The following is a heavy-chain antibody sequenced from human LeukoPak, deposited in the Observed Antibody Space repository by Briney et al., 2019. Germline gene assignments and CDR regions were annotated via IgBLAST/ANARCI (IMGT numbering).Heavy chain of an antibody. CDR1: GFTFSSYG. CDR2: IRYDGSNK. Sequence: GGSLRLSCAASGFTFSSYGMHWVRQAPGKGLEWVAVIRYDGSNKYYADSVKGRFTISRDNSKNTLYLQMNSLRAEDTAVYYCARAYYYYYGMDVWGKGTTVTVSS. J-gene: IGHJ6*04. CDR3: ARAYYYYYGMDV. V-gene: IGHV3-33*01.